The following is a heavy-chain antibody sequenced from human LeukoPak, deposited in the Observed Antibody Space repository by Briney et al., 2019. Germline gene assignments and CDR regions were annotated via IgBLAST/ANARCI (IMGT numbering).Heavy chain of an antibody. CDR3: ARDWSGDSSGGYPFDY. CDR1: GYTFTSYG. CDR2: ISAYNGNT. Sequence: ASVKVSCKASGYTFTSYGISWVRQAPGQGLEWMGWISAYNGNTNYAQKLQGRVTMTTDTSTSTAYMELRSLRSGDTAVYYCARDWSGDSSGGYPFDYWGQGTLVTVSS. V-gene: IGHV1-18*01. D-gene: IGHD3-22*01. J-gene: IGHJ4*02.